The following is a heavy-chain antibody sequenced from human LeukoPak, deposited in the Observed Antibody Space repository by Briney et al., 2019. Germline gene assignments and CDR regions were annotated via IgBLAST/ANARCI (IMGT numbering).Heavy chain of an antibody. CDR3: ARDCLLPGIAVAGQINYYYYYGMDV. V-gene: IGHV3-33*01. CDR1: GFTFSSYG. D-gene: IGHD6-19*01. CDR2: IWYDGSNK. J-gene: IGHJ6*02. Sequence: GSLRLSCAASGFTFSSYGMHWVRQAPGKGLEWVAVIWYDGSNKYYADSVKGRFTISRDNSKNTLYLQMNSLRAEDTAVYYCARDCLLPGIAVAGQINYYYYYGMDVWGQGTTVTVS.